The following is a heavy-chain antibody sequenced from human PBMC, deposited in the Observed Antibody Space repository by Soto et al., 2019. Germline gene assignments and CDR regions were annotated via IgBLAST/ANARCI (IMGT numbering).Heavy chain of an antibody. D-gene: IGHD6-19*01. V-gene: IGHV1-18*01. CDR1: GYTFTSYG. Sequence: QVQLVQSGAEVKKPGASVKVSCKASGYTFTSYGISWVRQAPGQGLEWMGWISAYNGNTNYAQKLQGRVTMTTDTSTSTAYMGLRSLKSDDTAVYYCARSGTTYSSGLRPLFDYWGQGTLVTVSS. CDR3: ARSGTTYSSGLRPLFDY. J-gene: IGHJ4*02. CDR2: ISAYNGNT.